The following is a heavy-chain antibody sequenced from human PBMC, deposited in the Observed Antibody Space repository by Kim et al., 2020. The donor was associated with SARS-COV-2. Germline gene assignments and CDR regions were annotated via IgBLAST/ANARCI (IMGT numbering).Heavy chain of an antibody. V-gene: IGHV1-24*01. CDR3: ATVSTIFGVVLGAFDI. D-gene: IGHD3-3*01. Sequence: KFQGRVTMTEDTSTDTAYMELSSLRSEDTAVYYCATVSTIFGVVLGAFDIWGQGTMVTVSS. J-gene: IGHJ3*02.